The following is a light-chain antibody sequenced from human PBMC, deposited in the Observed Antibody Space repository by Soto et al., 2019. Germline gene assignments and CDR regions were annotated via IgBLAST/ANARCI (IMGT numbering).Light chain of an antibody. J-gene: IGKJ1*01. V-gene: IGKV3-20*01. CDR3: QQYGSSPWT. Sequence: EIVMTQSPATLSVSPGERATLSCRASQSVSSSWLAWYQQKPGQAPRLLIYGASSRATGIPDRVSGSGSGTDFTLTIRRLEPEDFAVYYCQQYGSSPWTFGQGTKGDIK. CDR1: QSVSSSW. CDR2: GAS.